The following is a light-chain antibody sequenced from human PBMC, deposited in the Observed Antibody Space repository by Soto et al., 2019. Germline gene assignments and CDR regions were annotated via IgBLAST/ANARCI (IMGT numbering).Light chain of an antibody. V-gene: IGKV1-12*01. Sequence: DIQMTQSPSSVSASVGDRVTISCRASQNVNSRLAWYQQKPGKAPQLLIYAATSLPSGVPSRFSGSGSGTDFTLTSTRLQHEDLATYYCQQDNSFPPTFGGGTKVEIK. CDR1: QNVNSR. CDR2: AAT. J-gene: IGKJ4*01. CDR3: QQDNSFPPT.